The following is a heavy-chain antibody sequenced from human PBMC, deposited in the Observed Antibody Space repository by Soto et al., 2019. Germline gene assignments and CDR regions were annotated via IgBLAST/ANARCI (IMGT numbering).Heavy chain of an antibody. Sequence: QVQLVQSGAEVKKPGASVKVSCKASGYTFTSYDINWVRQATGQGLEWMGWMNPNSGNTGYAQNFHGRVTMPSNTTTTTASTNQSSLSTDNTAVYYSPRERARYRMDVWGKGTTITVSS. J-gene: IGHJ6*04. CDR3: PRERARYRMDV. V-gene: IGHV1-8*01. CDR2: MNPNSGNT. CDR1: GYTFTSYD.